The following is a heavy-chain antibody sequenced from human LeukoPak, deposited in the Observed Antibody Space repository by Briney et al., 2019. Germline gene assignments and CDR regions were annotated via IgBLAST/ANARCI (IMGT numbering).Heavy chain of an antibody. D-gene: IGHD3-10*01. J-gene: IGHJ6*03. V-gene: IGHV1-2*02. Sequence: ASAKVSCKASGYTFTGYYMHWVRQAPGQGLEWMGWINPNSGGTNYAQKFQGRVTMTRDTSISTAYMELSRLRSDDTAVYYCARDARNYGSGSYFFIGFNYYYYMDVWGKGTTVTISS. CDR2: INPNSGGT. CDR1: GYTFTGYY. CDR3: ARDARNYGSGSYFFIGFNYYYYMDV.